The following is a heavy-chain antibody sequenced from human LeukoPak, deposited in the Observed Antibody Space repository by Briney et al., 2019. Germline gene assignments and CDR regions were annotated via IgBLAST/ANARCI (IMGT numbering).Heavy chain of an antibody. Sequence: SETLSLTCAVYSGSFSGYYWSWIRQPPGKGLEWIGEINHSGSTNYNPSLKSRVTISVDTSKNQFSLKLSSVTAADTAVYYCARAGVIVRGVIGDTSTNFDYWGQGTLVTVSS. CDR3: ARAGVIVRGVIGDTSTNFDY. D-gene: IGHD3-10*01. J-gene: IGHJ4*02. V-gene: IGHV4-34*01. CDR2: INHSGST. CDR1: SGSFSGYY.